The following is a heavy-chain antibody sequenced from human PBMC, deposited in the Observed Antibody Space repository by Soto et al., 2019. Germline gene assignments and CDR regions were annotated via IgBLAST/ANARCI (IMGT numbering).Heavy chain of an antibody. CDR1: GDSNSSSGYY. Sequence: QLHMQESRPGPVKPSETLSLTCTVSGDSNSSSGYYWAWIRQPPGKGLEWLGNIDYSVRTYYNPSLKSRVAFSVDTSKNQFSLKVSSATAAETAVYCCAIHVAVSGFEYYFGQWCQGTLVTFSS. J-gene: IGHJ4*02. V-gene: IGHV4-39*01. CDR2: IDYSVRT. D-gene: IGHD5-12*01. CDR3: AIHVAVSGFEYYFGQ.